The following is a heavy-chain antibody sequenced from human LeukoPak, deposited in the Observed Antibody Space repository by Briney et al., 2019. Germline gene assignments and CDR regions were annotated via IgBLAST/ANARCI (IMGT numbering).Heavy chain of an antibody. J-gene: IGHJ4*02. CDR1: GFTFSSYW. CDR3: ASAAGGEWLFLDY. D-gene: IGHD3-3*01. Sequence: GGSLRLSCAASGFTFSSYWMSWARQAPGKGLEWVANIKQDGSEKYYVDSVKGRFTISRDNAKNSLYLQMNSLRAEDTAVYYCASAAGGEWLFLDYWGQGTLVTVSS. V-gene: IGHV3-7*01. CDR2: IKQDGSEK.